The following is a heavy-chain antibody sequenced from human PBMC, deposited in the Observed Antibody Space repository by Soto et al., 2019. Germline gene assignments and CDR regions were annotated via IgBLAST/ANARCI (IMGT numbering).Heavy chain of an antibody. D-gene: IGHD2-8*02. CDR3: ATPVGIAPTGEDGMDV. V-gene: IGHV1-69*01. CDR1: GGTFSIYG. J-gene: IGHJ6*04. Sequence: QEQLVQSGAEVKKTGSSVKVSCKASGGTFSIYGFSWVRQAPGQGPEWIGGIIPILTTPNYAQKFKGRVTIVADSSTTTVYMDLSSLKFEDTAVYYCATPVGIAPTGEDGMDVWGKGTSVTVYS. CDR2: IIPILTTP.